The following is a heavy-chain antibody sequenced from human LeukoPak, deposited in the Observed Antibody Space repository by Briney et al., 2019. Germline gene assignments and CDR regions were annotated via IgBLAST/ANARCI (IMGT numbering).Heavy chain of an antibody. D-gene: IGHD3-16*02. CDR3: ARGVYQFDY. J-gene: IGHJ4*02. V-gene: IGHV3-7*01. Sequence: GGSLRLSCAASGFTFSSYWMTWVRQAPGKGLEWVAYMKQDGSEIYYVDSVKGRFTISRDNANNSLYLQMNSLRAEDTALYYCARGVYQFDYWGQGALVTVSS. CDR1: GFTFSSYW. CDR2: MKQDGSEI.